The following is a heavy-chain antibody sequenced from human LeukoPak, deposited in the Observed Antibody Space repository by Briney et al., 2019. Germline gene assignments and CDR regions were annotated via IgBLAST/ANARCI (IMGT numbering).Heavy chain of an antibody. D-gene: IGHD2-2*01. CDR2: ISSSSNYI. J-gene: IGHJ4*02. CDR3: ARGYCSRTSCEDFDY. Sequence: GGSLRLSCAASGFIFSSYSMNWVRQAPGKGLEWVSSISSSSNYIYYADSLKGRFTISRDNAKNSLYLQMNSLRAEDTAVFYCARGYCSRTSCEDFDYWGQGTLVTVSS. V-gene: IGHV3-21*01. CDR1: GFIFSSYS.